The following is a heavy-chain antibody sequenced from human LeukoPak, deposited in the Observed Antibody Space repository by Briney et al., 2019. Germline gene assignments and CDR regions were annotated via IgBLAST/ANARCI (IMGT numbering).Heavy chain of an antibody. CDR2: IWNDGSDQ. CDR3: ARGCGGSPGCYIIDK. Sequence: GRSLRLSCEASGFTFSSHGMHWVRQPPGKGLEWVGVIWNDGSDQYYGDSVRGRFTVSRDNLKSTLYLQMDSLRAEDTAVYYYARGCGGSPGCYIIDKWGQGTLVTVSS. J-gene: IGHJ4*02. D-gene: IGHD2-21*01. CDR1: GFTFSSHG. V-gene: IGHV3-33*01.